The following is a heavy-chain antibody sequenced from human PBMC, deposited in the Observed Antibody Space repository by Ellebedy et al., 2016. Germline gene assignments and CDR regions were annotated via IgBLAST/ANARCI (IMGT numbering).Heavy chain of an antibody. J-gene: IGHJ4*02. CDR1: GYTFTSYG. CDR3: AKCRHSTGCLLDS. CDR2: ISAYNGNT. Sequence: ASVKVSCKASGYTFTSYGISWVRQAPGQGLEWMGWISAYNGNTNYAQKYQGRVTMTTDTSTSTAYMELRSLTSDDTAVYYCAKCRHSTGCLLDSWGQGTLVTVSS. V-gene: IGHV1-18*04. D-gene: IGHD6-19*01.